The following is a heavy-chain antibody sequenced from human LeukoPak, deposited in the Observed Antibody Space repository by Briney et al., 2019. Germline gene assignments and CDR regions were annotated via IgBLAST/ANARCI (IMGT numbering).Heavy chain of an antibody. CDR1: GFTFSSYW. V-gene: IGHV3-30-3*01. CDR2: ISFDGGNK. D-gene: IGHD4-17*01. CDR3: ARSHDKALKGDYGVYYFDY. J-gene: IGHJ4*02. Sequence: GRSLRLSCAASGFTFSSYWMHWVRQAPGKGLEWVALISFDGGNKYYTDSVKGRFTISRDNSKNTLYLPMNSLRAEDSAVYYCARSHDKALKGDYGVYYFDYWGQGTLVTVSS.